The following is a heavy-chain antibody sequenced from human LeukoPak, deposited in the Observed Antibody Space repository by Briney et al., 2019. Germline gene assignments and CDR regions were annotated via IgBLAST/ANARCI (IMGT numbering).Heavy chain of an antibody. Sequence: SVKVSCKASGGTFSSYAISWVRQAPGQGLEWMGRIIPIFGTANYAQKFQGRVTITTDESTSTAYMELSSLRPEDTAVYYCARVGVGATSPFGYWGQGTLVTVSS. J-gene: IGHJ4*02. CDR1: GGTFSSYA. V-gene: IGHV1-69*05. CDR2: IIPIFGTA. D-gene: IGHD1-26*01. CDR3: ARVGVGATSPFGY.